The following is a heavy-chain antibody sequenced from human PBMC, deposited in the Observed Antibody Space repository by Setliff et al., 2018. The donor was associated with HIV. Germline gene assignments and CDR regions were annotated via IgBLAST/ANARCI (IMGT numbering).Heavy chain of an antibody. Sequence: SETLSLTCTVSGASISNGYFYWGWIRQQSGKGLEWIGAVFYSGVTVYNSSLKSRSAISISTSRNQFSLRMASVTVADTAQYYCARVNRARGGYFYYKDVWGKGATVTVSS. CDR1: GASISNGYFY. V-gene: IGHV4-30-4*01. CDR2: VFYSGVT. J-gene: IGHJ6*03. CDR3: ARVNRARGGYFYYKDV. D-gene: IGHD2-15*01.